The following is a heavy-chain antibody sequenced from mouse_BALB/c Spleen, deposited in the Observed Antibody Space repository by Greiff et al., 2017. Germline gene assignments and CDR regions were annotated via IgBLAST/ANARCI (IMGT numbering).Heavy chain of an antibody. CDR3: ARNYPYYYAMDY. D-gene: IGHD2-1*01. CDR2: ISYDGSN. V-gene: IGHV3-6*02. Sequence: EVQLQQSGPGLVKPSQSLSLTCPVTGYSITSGYYWNWIRQSPGNILEWMGYISYDGSNNYNPSLKNRISITRDTSKNQFFLKLNSVTTEDTATYYCARNYPYYYAMDYWGQGTSVTVSS. J-gene: IGHJ4*01. CDR1: GYSITSGYY.